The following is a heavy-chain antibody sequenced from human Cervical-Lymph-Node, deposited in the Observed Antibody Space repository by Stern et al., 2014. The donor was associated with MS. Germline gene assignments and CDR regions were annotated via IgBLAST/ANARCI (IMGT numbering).Heavy chain of an antibody. CDR2: IIPILDIV. D-gene: IGHD2-2*01. V-gene: IGHV1-69*09. CDR1: GGTISSYA. J-gene: IGHJ6*02. Sequence: VQLEESGAEVKKPGSSVKVSCKASGGTISSYAINWVRQVPGQGLEWMGRIIPILDIVDYAQKFQGRATITADKSTTTAYMELSSLRSEDTAVYYCARDPLDALMDVWGLGTTVTVSS. CDR3: ARDPLDALMDV.